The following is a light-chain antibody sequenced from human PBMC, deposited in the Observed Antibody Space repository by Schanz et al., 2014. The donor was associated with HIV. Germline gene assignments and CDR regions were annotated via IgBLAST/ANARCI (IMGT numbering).Light chain of an antibody. CDR3: ATWDATVSAVL. J-gene: IGLJ2*01. CDR2: GNS. V-gene: IGLV1-40*01. Sequence: QSVLTQPPSVSGAPGQRVTISCTGSSSNIGTGYDIPWFQHLPGTAPKLLIYGNSNRPSGVPDRFSGSKSGTTATLGITGLQAGDEAEYYCATWDATVSAVLFGGGTKLTVL. CDR1: SSNIGTGYD.